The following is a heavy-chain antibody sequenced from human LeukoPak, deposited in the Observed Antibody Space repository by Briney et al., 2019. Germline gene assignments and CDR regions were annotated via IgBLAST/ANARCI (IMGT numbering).Heavy chain of an antibody. D-gene: IGHD4-11*01. V-gene: IGHV1-18*01. J-gene: IGHJ4*02. Sequence: ASXXXSCKASGYPFTSYGISWVGQAPGQGVEGMGWISAYNGNTNYAQKLQGRVNITTETTTRTAYMGMRSLRSDDTAVYYCAIRQYYFDYWGQGTLVTVSS. CDR3: AIRQYYFDY. CDR2: ISAYNGNT. CDR1: GYPFTSYG.